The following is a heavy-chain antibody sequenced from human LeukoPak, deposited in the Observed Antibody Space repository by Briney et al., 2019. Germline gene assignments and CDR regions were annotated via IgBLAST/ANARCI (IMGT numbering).Heavy chain of an antibody. V-gene: IGHV1-46*01. CDR2: INPSGGST. J-gene: IGHJ6*03. CDR1: GYTFTSYY. D-gene: IGHD6-19*01. CDR3: ARCGYSSGWYYYYYYMDV. Sequence: GASVKVSCKASGYTFTSYYMHWVRQAPGQGLEWMGIINPSGGSTSYAQKFQGRVTMTRDMSTSTVYMELSSRRSEDTAVYYCARCGYSSGWYYYYYYMDVWGKGTTVTVSS.